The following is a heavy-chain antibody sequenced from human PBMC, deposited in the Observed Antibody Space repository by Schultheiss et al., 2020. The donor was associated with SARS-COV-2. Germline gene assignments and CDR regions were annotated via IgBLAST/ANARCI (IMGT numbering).Heavy chain of an antibody. V-gene: IGHV4-61*02. CDR2: IYTSGST. Sequence: LRLSCTVSGGSISSGSYYWSWIRQPAGKGLERIGRIYTSGSTNYNPSLKSRVTISVDTSKNQFSLKLSSVTAADTAVYYCARTLSVAGALGWFDPWGQGTLVTVSS. CDR3: ARTLSVAGALGWFDP. CDR1: GGSISSGSYY. D-gene: IGHD6-19*01. J-gene: IGHJ5*02.